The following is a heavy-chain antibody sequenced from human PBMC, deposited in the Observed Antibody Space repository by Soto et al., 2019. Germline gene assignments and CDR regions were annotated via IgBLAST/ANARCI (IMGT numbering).Heavy chain of an antibody. CDR1: GDSVSSNSAA. CDR2: TYYRSKWYN. CDR3: ARDRAVWWELLPAYYYGMDV. J-gene: IGHJ6*02. Sequence: SQTLSLTCAISGDSVSSNSAAWNWIRQSPSRGLEWLGRTYYRSKWYNDYAVSVKSRITINPDTSKNQFSLQLNSVTPEDTAVYYCARDRAVWWELLPAYYYGMDVWGQGTTVTVSS. V-gene: IGHV6-1*01. D-gene: IGHD1-26*01.